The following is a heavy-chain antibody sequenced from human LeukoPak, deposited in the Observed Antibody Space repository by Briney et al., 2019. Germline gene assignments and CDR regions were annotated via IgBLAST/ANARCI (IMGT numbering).Heavy chain of an antibody. J-gene: IGHJ6*03. CDR2: IWYGGSNK. Sequence: GGSLRLSCAASGFTFSSYGMHWVRQAPGKGLEWVAVIWYGGSNKYYADSVKGRFTNSRDNSKNTLYLQMNSLRAEDTAVYYCAKGYYDFWRDYYYYYYMDVWGKGTTVTVSS. D-gene: IGHD3-3*01. CDR3: AKGYYDFWRDYYYYYYMDV. V-gene: IGHV3-30*02. CDR1: GFTFSSYG.